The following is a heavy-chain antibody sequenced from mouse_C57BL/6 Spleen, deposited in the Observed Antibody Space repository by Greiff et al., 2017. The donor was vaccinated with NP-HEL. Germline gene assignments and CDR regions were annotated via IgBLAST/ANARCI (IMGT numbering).Heavy chain of an antibody. CDR1: GYSITSGYY. CDR3: ARDEGLRLAMDY. D-gene: IGHD2-2*01. CDR2: ISYDGSN. Sequence: EVQLVESGPGLVKPSQSLSLTCSVTGYSITSGYYWNWIRQFPGNKLEWMGYISYDGSNNYNPSLKNRISITRDTSKNQFFLKLNSVTTEDTATYYCARDEGLRLAMDYWGQGTSVTVSS. V-gene: IGHV3-6*01. J-gene: IGHJ4*01.